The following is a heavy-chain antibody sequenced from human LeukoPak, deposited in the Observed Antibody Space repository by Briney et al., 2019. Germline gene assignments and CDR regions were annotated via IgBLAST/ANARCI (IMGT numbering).Heavy chain of an antibody. CDR1: GGTFSSYA. CDR2: IIPIFGTA. D-gene: IGHD1-7*01. Sequence: ASVKVSCKASGGTFSSYAISWVRQAPGQGLEWMGGIIPIFGTANYAQKFQGRVTITTDESTSTAYMELSSLRSEDTAVYYCARANWNYWYFDYWGQGTLVTVSS. J-gene: IGHJ4*02. V-gene: IGHV1-69*05. CDR3: ARANWNYWYFDY.